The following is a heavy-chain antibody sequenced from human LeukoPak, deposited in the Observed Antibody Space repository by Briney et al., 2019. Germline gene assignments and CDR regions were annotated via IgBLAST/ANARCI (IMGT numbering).Heavy chain of an antibody. J-gene: IGHJ4*02. CDR1: GFTFTSYS. Sequence: GGSLRLSCAASGFTFTSYSMSWVRQAPGKGLEWVSGTSDRGDYTYYADSVKGWFIISRDSSKNTLFLQMNSLRAEDTALYFCARKAQYNGHYPLDYWGQGTLVTVSS. V-gene: IGHV3-23*01. CDR2: TSDRGDYT. CDR3: ARKAQYNGHYPLDY. D-gene: IGHD1-7*01.